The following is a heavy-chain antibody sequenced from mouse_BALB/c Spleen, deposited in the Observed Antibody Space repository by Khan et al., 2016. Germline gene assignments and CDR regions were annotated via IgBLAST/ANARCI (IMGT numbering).Heavy chain of an antibody. CDR3: ARWSYYYGSSYGWFAY. V-gene: IGHV1-7*01. Sequence: QVQLQQSGAELAKPGASVKMSCKASGYTFTDYWMHWVKQRPGQGLEWIGYINPNTGYTEYNQKFKDKATLTADKSSSTAYMQLSSLTSEDSAVXYCARWSYYYGSSYGWFAYWGQGTLVTVSA. J-gene: IGHJ3*01. CDR2: INPNTGYT. CDR1: GYTFTDYW. D-gene: IGHD1-1*01.